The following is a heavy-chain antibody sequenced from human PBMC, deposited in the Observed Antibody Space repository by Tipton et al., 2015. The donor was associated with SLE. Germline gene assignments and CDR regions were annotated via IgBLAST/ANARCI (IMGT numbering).Heavy chain of an antibody. CDR2: ISMGGSST. V-gene: IGHV3-23*05. J-gene: IGHJ3*02. CDR3: ARAIVGSTFHAFDI. Sequence: SLRLSCAASTFTVTYYAMTWVRQAQGKGLEWVSTISMGGSSTYYADSLRGRFSISRDISQNTLSLQMNSLRSDDTAVYSCARAIVGSTFHAFDILGQGTLVTVSS. CDR1: TFTVTYYA. D-gene: IGHD2-21*01.